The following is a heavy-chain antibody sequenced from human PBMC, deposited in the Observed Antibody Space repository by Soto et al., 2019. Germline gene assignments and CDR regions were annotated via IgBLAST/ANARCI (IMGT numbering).Heavy chain of an antibody. V-gene: IGHV1-69*13. J-gene: IGHJ4*02. D-gene: IGHD2-15*01. CDR2: INPIIGTA. CDR3: ASDLGYCSGGSCYASNY. Sequence: GASVKVSCKASGYSFTGYSIYWVRQATRQGLEWLGWINPIIGTANYAQKFQGRVTITADESTSTAYMELSSLRSEDTAVYYCASDLGYCSGGSCYASNYWGQGTLVTVSS. CDR1: GYSFTGYS.